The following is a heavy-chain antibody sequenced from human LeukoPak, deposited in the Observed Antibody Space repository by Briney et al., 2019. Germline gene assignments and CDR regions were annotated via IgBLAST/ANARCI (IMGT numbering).Heavy chain of an antibody. CDR1: DSGFTFSTYS. CDR2: ISGSGGST. J-gene: IGHJ5*02. Sequence: GGSLRLSCVASDSGFTFSTYSMNWVRQAPGKGLEWVSAISGSGGSTYYADSVKGRFTISRDNSKNTLYLQMDSLRGEDAAVYYCVRDGGVDRLGVAVTDGFDPWGQGTLVSVSS. D-gene: IGHD6-19*01. V-gene: IGHV3-23*01. CDR3: VRDGGVDRLGVAVTDGFDP.